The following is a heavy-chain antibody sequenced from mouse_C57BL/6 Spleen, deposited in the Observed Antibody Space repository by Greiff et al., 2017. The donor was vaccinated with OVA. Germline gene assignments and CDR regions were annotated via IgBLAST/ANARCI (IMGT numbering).Heavy chain of an antibody. Sequence: VQLVESGAELVMPGASVKLSCKASGYTFTSYWMHWVKQRPGQGLEWIGEIDPSDSYTNYNQKFKGKSTLTVDKSSSTAYMQLSSLTSEDSAVYYCARGRYFDYWGQGTTLTVSS. CDR2: IDPSDSYT. CDR1: GYTFTSYW. V-gene: IGHV1-69*01. J-gene: IGHJ2*01. CDR3: ARGRYFDY.